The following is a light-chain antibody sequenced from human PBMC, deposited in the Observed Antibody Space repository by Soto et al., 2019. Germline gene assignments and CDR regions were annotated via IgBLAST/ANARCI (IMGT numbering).Light chain of an antibody. CDR3: QQYGNSRT. J-gene: IGKJ1*01. Sequence: EIGLTQSPGTLSLSAGDRATLSCRASQSLSSSYLAWYQQQPGQAPRLLIYGASSRATGIPDRFSGSGSGTDSTLTISRLEPEDFAVYYCQQYGNSRTFGQGTKVDIK. V-gene: IGKV3-20*01. CDR2: GAS. CDR1: QSLSSSY.